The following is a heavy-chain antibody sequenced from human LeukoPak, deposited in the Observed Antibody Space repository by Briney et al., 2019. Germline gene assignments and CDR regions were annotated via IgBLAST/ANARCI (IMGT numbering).Heavy chain of an antibody. J-gene: IGHJ4*02. CDR1: GFTVSSNY. D-gene: IGHD3-22*01. V-gene: IGHV3-53*01. CDR3: ARDYYYDSSGYYYEGSGVNY. CDR2: IYSGGST. Sequence: PGGSLRLSCAASGFTVSSNYMSWVRQAPGKGLEWVSVIYSGGSTYYADSVKGRFTISRDNSKNSLYLQMNSLRAEDTAVYYCARDYYYDSSGYYYEGSGVNYWGQGTLVTVSS.